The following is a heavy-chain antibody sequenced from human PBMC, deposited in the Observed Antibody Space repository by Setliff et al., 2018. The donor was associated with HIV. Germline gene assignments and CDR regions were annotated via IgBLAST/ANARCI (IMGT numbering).Heavy chain of an antibody. V-gene: IGHV1-69*13. J-gene: IGHJ6*03. D-gene: IGHD6-6*01. CDR1: GGTFNINA. CDR2: IIPLFGTA. CDR3: SRVSEHRASSGSFYYYMDV. Sequence: ASVKVSCKASGGTFNINAVTWVRQAPGQGLEWVGAIIPLFGTANYAQKFQGRVTITADDSTSTVYMEVRSLRSADTAVYYCSRVSEHRASSGSFYYYMDVWGEGTTVTVSS.